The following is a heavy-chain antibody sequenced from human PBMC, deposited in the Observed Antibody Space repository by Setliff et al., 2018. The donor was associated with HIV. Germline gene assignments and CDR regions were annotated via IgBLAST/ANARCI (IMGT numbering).Heavy chain of an antibody. J-gene: IGHJ5*02. D-gene: IGHD2-21*01. V-gene: IGHV1-2*02. CDR3: ARNKIGWDTYSVVNYFDP. CDR2: ISANSGGT. Sequence: RASVKVSCKASGGTFKNDVISWVRQAPGQGLEWMGWISANSGGTNYAQKFQGRVTLTRDTSTNTAYMELRRLRSDDTAIYFCARNKIGWDTYSVVNYFDPWGQGTLVTVSS. CDR1: GGTFKNDV.